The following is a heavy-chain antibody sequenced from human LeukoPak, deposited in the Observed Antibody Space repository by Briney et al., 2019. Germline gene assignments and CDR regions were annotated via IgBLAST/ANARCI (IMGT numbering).Heavy chain of an antibody. D-gene: IGHD6-19*01. CDR2: IYSGDST. CDR1: GFTVSGNL. CDR3: ARVEKYSSGYYYVS. V-gene: IGHV3-53*01. J-gene: IGHJ4*02. Sequence: GGSLRLSCAASGFTVSGNLMTWVRQVSGKGLEWVSIIYSGDSTSYADSVKGRFTISRDTSKNTLYLQMNSLRAEDTAVYYCARVEKYSSGYYYVSWGQGTLVTVSS.